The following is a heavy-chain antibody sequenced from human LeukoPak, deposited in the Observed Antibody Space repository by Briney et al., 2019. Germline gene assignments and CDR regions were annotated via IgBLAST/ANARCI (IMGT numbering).Heavy chain of an antibody. D-gene: IGHD6-19*01. J-gene: IGHJ6*03. Sequence: PGGSLRLSCAASGFTFDDYAMHWVRQAPGKGLEWVSGISWNSGSIGYADSVKGRFTISRDNAKNSLYLQMNSLRADDTAVYYCARRAVADYYYYNMDVWGKGTTVTVSS. CDR1: GFTFDDYA. CDR3: ARRAVADYYYYNMDV. V-gene: IGHV3-9*01. CDR2: ISWNSGSI.